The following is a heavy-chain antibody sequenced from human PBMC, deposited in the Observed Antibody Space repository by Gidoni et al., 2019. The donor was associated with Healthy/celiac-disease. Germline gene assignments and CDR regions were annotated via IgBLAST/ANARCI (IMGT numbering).Heavy chain of an antibody. CDR1: GGSISSSSYY. Sequence: QLQLQESGPGLVKPSETLSLTCTVSGGSISSSSYYWGWIRQPPGKGLEWIGSIYYSGSTYYNPSLKHRVTISVDTSKNQFSLKLSSVTAADTAVYYCAREKFLTGTTGYPGYWGQGTLVTVSS. D-gene: IGHD1-20*01. CDR2: IYYSGST. CDR3: AREKFLTGTTGYPGY. J-gene: IGHJ4*02. V-gene: IGHV4-39*02.